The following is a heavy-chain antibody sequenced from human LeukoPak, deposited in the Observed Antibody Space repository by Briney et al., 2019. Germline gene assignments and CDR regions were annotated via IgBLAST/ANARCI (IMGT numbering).Heavy chain of an antibody. D-gene: IGHD3-22*01. V-gene: IGHV3-74*01. Sequence: GGSLRLSCATSGFTFSTSWMYWVRQAPGKGLVWVSRINTDGNTRDYADSVKGRFTISRDNAKNTLYLQMNSLRAEDTAVYYCVRDMGYYDKVWGQGTLVTVSS. J-gene: IGHJ4*02. CDR3: VRDMGYYDKV. CDR1: GFTFSTSW. CDR2: INTDGNTR.